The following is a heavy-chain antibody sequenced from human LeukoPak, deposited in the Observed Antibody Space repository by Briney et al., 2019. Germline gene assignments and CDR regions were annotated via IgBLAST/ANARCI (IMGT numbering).Heavy chain of an antibody. D-gene: IGHD1-26*01. J-gene: IGHJ4*02. CDR2: ISSSGSYI. CDR3: ARVKVGASDY. CDR1: GFTFSSYS. Sequence: PGGSLRLSCAASGFTFSSYSMNWVRQAPGEGLEWVSSISSSGSYINYADSVKGRFTISRDNAKNSLYLQMNSLRVEDTAVYYCARVKVGASDYWGQGTLVTVSS. V-gene: IGHV3-21*01.